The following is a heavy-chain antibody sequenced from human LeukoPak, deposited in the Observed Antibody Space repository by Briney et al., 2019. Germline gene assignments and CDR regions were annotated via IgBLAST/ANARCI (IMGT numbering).Heavy chain of an antibody. J-gene: IGHJ4*02. CDR1: GFTFSTYA. D-gene: IGHD6-13*01. Sequence: GGSLRLSCAASGFTFSTYAMHWVRQAPGKGLEWVAVISYDGNNKYYADSVKGRFTISRDNSKNTLYLQMSSLGAEDTAVYYCARGGSSSSWYYYFDYWGQGTLVTVSS. CDR3: ARGGSSSSWYYYFDY. V-gene: IGHV3-30-3*01. CDR2: ISYDGNNK.